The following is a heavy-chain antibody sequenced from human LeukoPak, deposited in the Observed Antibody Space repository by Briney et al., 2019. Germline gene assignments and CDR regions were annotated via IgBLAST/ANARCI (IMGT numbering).Heavy chain of an antibody. D-gene: IGHD3-9*01. CDR1: GFTFSSYW. Sequence: QAGGSLRLSCAASGFTFSSYWMTWVRQAPGKGLEWVANIKQDGSEKYFVDSVKGRFTISRDNAKNTLYLQMNSLRAEDTAVYYCANSDVLRYFDWFGAFDIWSQGTMVTVSS. CDR3: ANSDVLRYFDWFGAFDI. V-gene: IGHV3-7*03. CDR2: IKQDGSEK. J-gene: IGHJ3*02.